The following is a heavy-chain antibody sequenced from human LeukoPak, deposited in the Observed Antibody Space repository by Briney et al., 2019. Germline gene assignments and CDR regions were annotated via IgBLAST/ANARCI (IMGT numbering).Heavy chain of an antibody. CDR2: IYTSGST. V-gene: IGHV4-4*07. CDR3: ARDRWYYDSSGYYYFDY. J-gene: IGHJ4*02. Sequence: SETLSLTCTVSGGSIGSYYWSWIRQPAGKGLEWIGRIYTSGSTNYNPSLKSRVTMSVDTSKNQFSLKLSSVTAADTAVYYCARDRWYYDSSGYYYFDYWGQGTLVTVSS. CDR1: GGSIGSYY. D-gene: IGHD3-22*01.